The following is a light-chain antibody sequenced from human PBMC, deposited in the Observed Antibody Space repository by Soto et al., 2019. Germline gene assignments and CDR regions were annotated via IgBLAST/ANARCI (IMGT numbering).Light chain of an antibody. V-gene: IGLV2-14*01. CDR3: SSYTSSSTPYV. CDR2: DVS. Sequence: QSALTQPASVSGSPGQSITISCTGTSSDVGGYNYVSCHQQHPGKAPKLMIYDVSNRPSGVSNRFSGSKSGNTASLTISGLQAEDEADYYCSSYTSSSTPYVFGTGTKLTVL. CDR1: SSDVGGYNY. J-gene: IGLJ1*01.